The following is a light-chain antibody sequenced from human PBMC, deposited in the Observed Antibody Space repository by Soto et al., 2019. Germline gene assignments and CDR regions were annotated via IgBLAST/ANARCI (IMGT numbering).Light chain of an antibody. CDR2: DAS. J-gene: IGKJ2*01. V-gene: IGKV1-39*01. CDR3: QHSDSTPYT. Sequence: DIQMTQSPSSLSASVGDRVTITCRASQTISTYLNWYQQKPGKAPRLLIYDASNLLSGVPSRFSGSGSGTDFTPTIASLQPEDFSNYSCQHSDSTPYTFGQGTKVEI. CDR1: QTISTY.